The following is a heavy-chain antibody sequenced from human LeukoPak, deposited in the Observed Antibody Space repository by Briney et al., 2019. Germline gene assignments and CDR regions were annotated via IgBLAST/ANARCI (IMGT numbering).Heavy chain of an antibody. D-gene: IGHD2-15*01. V-gene: IGHV4-30-4*01. Sequence: SQTLSLTCTVSGGSISSGDYYWSWIRQPPGKGLECIGYIYYSGSTYYNPSLKSRVTISVDTSKNQFSLKLSSVTAADTAVYYCARVDVVGEYYFDYWGQGTLVTVSS. J-gene: IGHJ4*02. CDR3: ARVDVVGEYYFDY. CDR2: IYYSGST. CDR1: GGSISSGDYY.